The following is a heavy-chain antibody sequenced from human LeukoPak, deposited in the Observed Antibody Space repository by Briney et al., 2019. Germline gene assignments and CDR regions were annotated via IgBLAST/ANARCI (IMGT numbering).Heavy chain of an antibody. V-gene: IGHV3-23*01. J-gene: IGHJ4*02. CDR2: ISGSGGTT. D-gene: IGHD7-27*01. Sequence: GGSLRLSCAASGLTFNDYAMSWVRQAPGKGLEWVSAISGSGGTTYYADSVQGRFTIPRGNSKSTLYLQMHSLRAEDTAVYYCAKATGERHYWGQGTLVTVSS. CDR1: GLTFNDYA. CDR3: AKATGERHY.